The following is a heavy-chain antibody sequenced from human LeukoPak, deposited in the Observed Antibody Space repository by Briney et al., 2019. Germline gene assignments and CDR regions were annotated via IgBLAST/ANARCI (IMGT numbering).Heavy chain of an antibody. CDR1: GGSISSYY. V-gene: IGHV4-4*07. J-gene: IGHJ4*02. CDR2: IYTSGST. Sequence: SETLSLTCTVSGGSISSYYWSWIRQPAGKGLEWIGRIYTSGSTNHNPSLKSRVTMSVDTSKNQFSLKLSSVTAADTAVYYCARISVAGTAYYFDYWGQGTLVTVSS. D-gene: IGHD6-19*01. CDR3: ARISVAGTAYYFDY.